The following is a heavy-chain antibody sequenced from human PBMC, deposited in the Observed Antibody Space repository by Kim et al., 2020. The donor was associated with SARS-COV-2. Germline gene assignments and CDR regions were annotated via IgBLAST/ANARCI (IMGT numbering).Heavy chain of an antibody. J-gene: IGHJ4*02. V-gene: IGHV3-53*01. CDR2: VYSGGST. CDR1: GFNVSGNY. Sequence: GGSLRLSCTASGFNVSGNYMSWVRQAPGKGLEWVAVVYSGGSTYYADSVKGRFTISKDNSKNTLDLQMKNLRAEDTAVYFCVRDYRSLIRGIIHYFFDYWGQGILVTVSS. D-gene: IGHD6-19*01. CDR3: VRDYRSLIRGIIHYFFDY.